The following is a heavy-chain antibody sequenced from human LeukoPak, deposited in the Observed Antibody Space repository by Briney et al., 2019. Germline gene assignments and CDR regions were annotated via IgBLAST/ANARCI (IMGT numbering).Heavy chain of an antibody. CDR3: ARVSVLRYFDWLFLFDY. D-gene: IGHD3-9*01. V-gene: IGHV3-66*01. J-gene: IGHJ4*02. CDR1: GFTFSRFN. CDR2: IYSGGST. Sequence: PGGSLRLSCAASGFTFSRFNMNWVRQAPGKGLEWVSVIYSGGSTYYADSVKGRFTISRDNSKNTLYLQLNSLRAEDTAVYYCARVSVLRYFDWLFLFDYWGQGTLVTVSS.